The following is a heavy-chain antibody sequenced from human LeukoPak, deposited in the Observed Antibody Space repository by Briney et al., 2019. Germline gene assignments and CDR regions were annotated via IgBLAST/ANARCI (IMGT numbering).Heavy chain of an antibody. D-gene: IGHD3-3*01. CDR1: GGSISSYY. CDR2: IYYSGST. CDR3: ARGNLRGAFDI. J-gene: IGHJ3*02. Sequence: SETLSLTCSVSGGSISSYYWGWIRQPPGKGLEWIGSIYYSGSTYYNPSLKSRVTISVDTSKNQFSLKLSSVTAADTAVYYCARGNLRGAFDIWGQGTMVTVSS. V-gene: IGHV4-39*07.